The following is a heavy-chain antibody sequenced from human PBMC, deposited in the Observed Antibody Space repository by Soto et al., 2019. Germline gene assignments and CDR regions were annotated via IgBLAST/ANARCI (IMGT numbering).Heavy chain of an antibody. J-gene: IGHJ3*02. V-gene: IGHV3-72*01. Sequence: GGSLRLSYGAPGSTLSDHYVDWVRQAQGKGLECVGRSGNKANSDTTEYGSSVQGGFTLSREDSKNSMYLQMKILDTEDTAVYYCTKGYSGIDIYAFDIWGQGRLVTVSS. CDR1: GSTLSDHY. D-gene: IGHD1-26*01. CDR2: SGNKANSDTT. CDR3: TKGYSGIDIYAFDI.